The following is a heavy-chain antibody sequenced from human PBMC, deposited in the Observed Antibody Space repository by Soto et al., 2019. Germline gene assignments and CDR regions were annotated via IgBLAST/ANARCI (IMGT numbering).Heavy chain of an antibody. D-gene: IGHD3-10*01. J-gene: IGHJ5*02. CDR1: GFSLSTSGVG. CDR3: AHALKLYGLGIRLGHWFDP. Sequence: QITLKESGPTLVKPTQTLTLTCTFSGFSLSTSGVGVGWIRQPPGKALEWLALIYWDDDKYYSPSLKSRLTITKDTSKNQVVLKMTNMDPVDTATYYCAHALKLYGLGIRLGHWFDPWGQGALVTVSS. CDR2: IYWDDDK. V-gene: IGHV2-5*02.